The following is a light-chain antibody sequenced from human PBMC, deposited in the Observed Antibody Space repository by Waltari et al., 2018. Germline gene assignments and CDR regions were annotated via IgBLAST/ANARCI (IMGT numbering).Light chain of an antibody. Sequence: QSALTQPASVSGSLGQPITISCTGANSDVGTYNLVSWYQQHPGKAPKLMIYEGSKRPAGGSNRVSGSQSGNTASLTISGLQAEDDGDYYCCSYAGSSTYVLFGGGTKLTVL. V-gene: IGLV2-23*01. CDR2: EGS. CDR1: NSDVGTYNL. J-gene: IGLJ2*01. CDR3: CSYAGSSTYVL.